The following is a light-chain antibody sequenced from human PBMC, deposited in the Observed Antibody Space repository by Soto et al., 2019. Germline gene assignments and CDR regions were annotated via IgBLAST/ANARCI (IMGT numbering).Light chain of an antibody. CDR3: QQLNSYPRT. J-gene: IGKJ4*01. Sequence: DIQLTQSPSFLSASVGDRVTITCRASQGISSYLAWYQQKPGKAPKLLIYAASTLQSGVPSRFSGSGSGTEFTLTIRSLPPEDFATYYGQQLNSYPRTFGGGTKVEIK. V-gene: IGKV1-9*01. CDR1: QGISSY. CDR2: AAS.